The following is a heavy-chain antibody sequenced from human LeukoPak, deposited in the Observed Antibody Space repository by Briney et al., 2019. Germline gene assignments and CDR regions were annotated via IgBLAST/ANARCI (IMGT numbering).Heavy chain of an antibody. CDR3: AREARYDILTGYYNPHFDY. D-gene: IGHD3-9*01. CDR1: GYTFTIYA. J-gene: IGHJ4*02. Sequence: ASVNVSCKASGYTFTIYAMHWVRQAPGQRLEWMGWINAGNGKTKYSQKFQGRVTITRDTSASTAYMELSSLRSEDTAVYYCAREARYDILTGYYNPHFDYWGQGTLVTVSS. CDR2: INAGNGKT. V-gene: IGHV1-3*01.